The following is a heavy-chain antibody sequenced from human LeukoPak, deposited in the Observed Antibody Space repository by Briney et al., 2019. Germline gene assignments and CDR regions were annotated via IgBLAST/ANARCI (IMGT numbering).Heavy chain of an antibody. D-gene: IGHD6-6*01. Sequence: ASVKVSCKASGYTFTSYDINWVRQATGQGLEWMGWMNPNSGNTGYAQKFQGRVTITRNTSISTAYMELSSLRSEDTAVYYCARWFRIAALLNLRGYFDYWGQGTLVTVSS. CDR1: GYTFTSYD. CDR2: MNPNSGNT. J-gene: IGHJ4*02. V-gene: IGHV1-8*03. CDR3: ARWFRIAALLNLRGYFDY.